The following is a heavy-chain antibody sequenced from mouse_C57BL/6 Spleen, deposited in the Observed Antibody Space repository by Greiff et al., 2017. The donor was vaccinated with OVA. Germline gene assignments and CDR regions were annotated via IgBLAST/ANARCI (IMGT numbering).Heavy chain of an antibody. J-gene: IGHJ4*01. D-gene: IGHD2-5*01. CDR3: TRASNFYAMDY. V-gene: IGHV5-9-1*02. Sequence: EVQVVESGEGLVKPGGSLKLSCAASGFTFSSYAMSWVRQTPEKRLEWVAYISSGGDYIYYADTVKGRFTISRDNARNTLYLQMSRLKSEDTAMYYCTRASNFYAMDYWGQGTSVTVSS. CDR1: GFTFSSYA. CDR2: ISSGGDYI.